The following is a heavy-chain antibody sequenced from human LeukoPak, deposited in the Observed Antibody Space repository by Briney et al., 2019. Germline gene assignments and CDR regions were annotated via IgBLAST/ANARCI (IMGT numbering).Heavy chain of an antibody. Sequence: GGSLRLSCAASGFTFSRYAISWVRQAPGKGLEWVSAISGSGGGTYYADSVKGRFTISRDNCKNTLSLQMNSLRAEDTAVYYCAKNVASGSLLWGQGTLVTVSS. J-gene: IGHJ4*02. CDR3: AKNVASGSLL. D-gene: IGHD3-10*01. CDR2: ISGSGGGT. CDR1: GFTFSRYA. V-gene: IGHV3-23*01.